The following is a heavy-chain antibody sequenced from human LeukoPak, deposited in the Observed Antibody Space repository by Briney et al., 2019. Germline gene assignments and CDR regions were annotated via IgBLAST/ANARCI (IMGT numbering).Heavy chain of an antibody. CDR2: IKQDGSEK. CDR3: ARLEEGSSWYQYYYYYYGMDV. J-gene: IGHJ6*04. V-gene: IGHV3-7*03. D-gene: IGHD6-13*01. Sequence: GGSLRLSCAASGFTFSSYWMSWVRQAPGKGLEWVANIKQDGSEKYYVDSVKGRFTISRDNAKNSLYLQMNSLRAEDTAVYYCARLEEGSSWYQYYYYYYGMDVWGKGTTVTVSS. CDR1: GFTFSSYW.